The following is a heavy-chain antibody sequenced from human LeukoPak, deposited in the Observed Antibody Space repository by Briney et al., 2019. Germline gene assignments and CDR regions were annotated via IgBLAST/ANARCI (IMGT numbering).Heavy chain of an antibody. J-gene: IGHJ6*03. D-gene: IGHD6-19*01. Sequence: PSETLPLTCAVYGGSFSGYYWSWIRQPPGKGLEWIGEINHSGSTNYNPSLKSRVTISIDTSKNQFSLKLSSVTAADTAVYYCARRISGWYSFYYYYYMDVWGKGTTVTISS. CDR1: GGSFSGYY. V-gene: IGHV4-34*01. CDR3: ARRISGWYSFYYYYYMDV. CDR2: INHSGST.